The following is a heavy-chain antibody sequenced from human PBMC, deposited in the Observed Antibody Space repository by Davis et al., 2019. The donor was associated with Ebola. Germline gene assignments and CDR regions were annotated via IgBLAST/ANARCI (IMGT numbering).Heavy chain of an antibody. D-gene: IGHD5-12*01. J-gene: IGHJ4*02. CDR3: ARGYSGYDYAVLN. CDR2: ITPFNGNT. V-gene: IGHV1-45*03. CDR1: GYTFTYRY. Sequence: SVKVSCKASGYTFTYRYLHWVRQAPKQALEWMGWITPFNGNTNYAQKFQDRVTITRDRSMSTAYMELSSLRSEDTAVYYCARGYSGYDYAVLNWGQGTLVTVSS.